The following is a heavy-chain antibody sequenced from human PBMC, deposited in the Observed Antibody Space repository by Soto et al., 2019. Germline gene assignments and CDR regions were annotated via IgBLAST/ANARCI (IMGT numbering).Heavy chain of an antibody. Sequence: PSETLSLTCTVSGGSISSYYWSWIRQPPGKGLEWIGYIYYSGSTNYNPSLKSRVTISVDTSKNQFSLKLSSVTAADTAVYYCASLDGYFDYWGQGTLVTVSS. J-gene: IGHJ4*02. V-gene: IGHV4-59*01. CDR1: GGSISSYY. CDR2: IYYSGST. CDR3: ASLDGYFDY.